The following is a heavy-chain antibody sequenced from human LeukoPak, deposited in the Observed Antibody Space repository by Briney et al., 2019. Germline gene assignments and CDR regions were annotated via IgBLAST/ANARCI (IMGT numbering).Heavy chain of an antibody. CDR3: ATTRGSGSHFDAFDI. Sequence: GESLKISCQASGYTFASYCIGWVRQAPGKGLEWMGTIYPGDSDPRYSPSFQGQVTISADKSITTAFLQWSGLEASDTAIYYCATTRGSGSHFDAFDIWGQGTMVTVSS. CDR2: IYPGDSDP. J-gene: IGHJ3*02. D-gene: IGHD3-10*01. CDR1: GYTFASYC. V-gene: IGHV5-51*01.